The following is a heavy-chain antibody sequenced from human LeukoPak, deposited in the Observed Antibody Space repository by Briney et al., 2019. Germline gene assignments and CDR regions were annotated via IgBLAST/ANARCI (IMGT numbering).Heavy chain of an antibody. CDR3: ARDDYGDW. V-gene: IGHV1-69*13. CDR1: GYTFTSYG. Sequence: ASVKVSCKASGYTFTSYGISWVRQAPGQGLEWMGGIIPIFGTANYAQKFQGRVTITADESTSTAYMELSSLRSEDTAVYYCARDDYGDWWGQGTLVTVSS. J-gene: IGHJ4*02. CDR2: IIPIFGTA.